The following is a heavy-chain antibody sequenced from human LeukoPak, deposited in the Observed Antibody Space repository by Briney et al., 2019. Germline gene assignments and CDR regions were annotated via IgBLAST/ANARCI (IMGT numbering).Heavy chain of an antibody. V-gene: IGHV3-23*01. CDR1: GFTFSSYA. Sequence: GGSLRLSCAASGFTFSSYAMSWVRQAPGKGLEWVSDINGSGGTTYYTDSVKGRFTISRDNSKNTLYLQMNSLRAEDTAIYYCAKDAAAAGSAYYFEYWGQGTLVTVSS. CDR2: INGSGGTT. J-gene: IGHJ4*02. CDR3: AKDAAAAGSAYYFEY. D-gene: IGHD6-13*01.